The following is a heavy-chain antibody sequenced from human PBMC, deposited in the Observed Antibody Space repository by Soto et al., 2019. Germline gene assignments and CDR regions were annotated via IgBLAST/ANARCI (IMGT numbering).Heavy chain of an antibody. J-gene: IGHJ4*02. CDR1: GYTVSAHT. CDR2: INTGKGDT. D-gene: IGHD3-10*01. V-gene: IGHV1-3*04. CDR3: AAAIYYYGSGSIYPEY. Sequence: ASGKVDCKASGYTVSAHTMHWLRPAPGQGLEWMGWINTGKGDTKYSQKFQGRVTITGDTSASTTYMELSSLKSEDTALYYCAAAIYYYGSGSIYPEYWGQRPLVAVSS.